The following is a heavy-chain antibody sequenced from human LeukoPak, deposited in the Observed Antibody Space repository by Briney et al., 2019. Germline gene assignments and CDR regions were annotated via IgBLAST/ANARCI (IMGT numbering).Heavy chain of an antibody. Sequence: PSQTLSLTCTVSGGSISSGSYYWSWIRQPAGKGLEWIGRIYTSGSANYNPSLKSRVTISVDTSKNQFSLKLSSVTAADTAVYYCARVLGYCSGGSCYRDAFDIWGQGTMVTVSS. CDR3: ARVLGYCSGGSCYRDAFDI. V-gene: IGHV4-61*02. J-gene: IGHJ3*02. CDR2: IYTSGSA. CDR1: GGSISSGSYY. D-gene: IGHD2-15*01.